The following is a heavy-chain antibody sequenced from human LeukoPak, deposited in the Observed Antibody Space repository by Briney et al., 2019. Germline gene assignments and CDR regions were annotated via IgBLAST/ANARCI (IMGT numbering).Heavy chain of an antibody. Sequence: PSETLSLTRTVSGGSISSYYWSWIRQPPGKGLEWIGYVYYSGSTNYNPSLKSRVTISVDTSKNQFSLKLSSVTAADTAVYYCARVLLRGPYNWFDPWGQGTLVTVSS. V-gene: IGHV4-59*01. D-gene: IGHD3-10*01. CDR1: GGSISSYY. J-gene: IGHJ5*02. CDR3: ARVLLRGPYNWFDP. CDR2: VYYSGST.